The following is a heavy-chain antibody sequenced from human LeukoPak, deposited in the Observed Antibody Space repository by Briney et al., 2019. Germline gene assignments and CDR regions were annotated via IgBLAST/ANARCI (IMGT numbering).Heavy chain of an antibody. Sequence: GESLRISCKGSGYSFTNYGISWVRQMPGKGLEWMGRIDHSDSYSNYGPSFQGHVTISADRSISTAYLQWRSLKASDTAMYYCARQLDYYDKRDYWGQGTLVTVAS. J-gene: IGHJ4*02. CDR1: GYSFTNYG. V-gene: IGHV5-10-1*01. CDR3: ARQLDYYDKRDY. D-gene: IGHD3-22*01. CDR2: IDHSDSYS.